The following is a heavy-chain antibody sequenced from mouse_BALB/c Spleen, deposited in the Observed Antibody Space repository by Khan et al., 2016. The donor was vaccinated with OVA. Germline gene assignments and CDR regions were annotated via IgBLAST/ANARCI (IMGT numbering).Heavy chain of an antibody. CDR3: ARVYGGDFDY. V-gene: IGHV3-2*02. CDR1: GYSITSDYA. D-gene: IGHD1-1*01. Sequence: VRLQQSGPGLVKPSQSLSLICTVTGYSITSDYAWNWIQQFPGNKLEWMGFISYSGNTKYNPSLKSRISITRDTSKNQFFLQLNSVTTEDTATYYCARVYGGDFDYWGQGTTLTVSS. J-gene: IGHJ2*01. CDR2: ISYSGNT.